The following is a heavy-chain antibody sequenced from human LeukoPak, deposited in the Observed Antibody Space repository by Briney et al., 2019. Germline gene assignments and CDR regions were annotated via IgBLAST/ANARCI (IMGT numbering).Heavy chain of an antibody. CDR3: AKDRATYYYGSGSYPL. V-gene: IGHV3-23*01. CDR2: ISGSGGST. Sequence: GGSLRLSCAASGFTFSSYGMSWVRQAPGKGLEWVSAISGSGGSTYYADSVKGRFTISRDNSKNTLYLQMNSLRAEDTAVYYCAKDRATYYYGSGSYPLWGQGTLVTVSS. D-gene: IGHD3-10*01. CDR1: GFTFSSYG. J-gene: IGHJ4*02.